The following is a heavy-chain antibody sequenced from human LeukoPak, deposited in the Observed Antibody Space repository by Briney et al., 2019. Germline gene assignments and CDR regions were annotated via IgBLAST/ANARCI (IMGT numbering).Heavy chain of an antibody. CDR3: ARGFYSSSWFRDYYFDY. CDR1: GYTFTSYD. CDR2: MNPNSGNT. J-gene: IGHJ4*02. D-gene: IGHD6-13*01. V-gene: IGHV1-8*01. Sequence: GASVKVSCKASGYTFTSYDINWVRQATGQGLEWMGWMNPNSGNTGYAQKFQGRVTMTRNTSISTAYMELSSLRSEDTAVYYCARGFYSSSWFRDYYFDYWGQGTLVTVSS.